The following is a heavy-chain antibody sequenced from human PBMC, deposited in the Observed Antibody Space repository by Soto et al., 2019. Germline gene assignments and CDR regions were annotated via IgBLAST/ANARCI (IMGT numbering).Heavy chain of an antibody. J-gene: IGHJ4*02. Sequence: GASVKVSCKASGYTFSGYHLHWVRQAPGQGLQWVGWVHPDSGGTNVAQAFQDRVTMTADTSITTAYMDLARLRPDDTAIFYCARGAQGFFPVSGIYFYFDHWGQGTPVTVSS. CDR2: VHPDSGGT. V-gene: IGHV1-2*02. CDR1: GYTFSGYH. CDR3: ARGAQGFFPVSGIYFYFDH. D-gene: IGHD3-22*01.